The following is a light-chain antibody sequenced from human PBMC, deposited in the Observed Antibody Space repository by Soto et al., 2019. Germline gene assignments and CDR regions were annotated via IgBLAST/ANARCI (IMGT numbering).Light chain of an antibody. CDR1: TFNVGSNT. V-gene: IGLV1-44*01. J-gene: IGLJ1*01. CDR3: AAWDDSLNRYV. CDR2: SNN. Sequence: QSVLTQPPSASGTPGQRVTISCSGSTFNVGSNTVNWYQQFPGTAPKLLMYSNNQRPSGVPDRLSGSKSGTSASLAISGLQSEDEADYYCAAWDDSLNRYVFGTGTKVTVL.